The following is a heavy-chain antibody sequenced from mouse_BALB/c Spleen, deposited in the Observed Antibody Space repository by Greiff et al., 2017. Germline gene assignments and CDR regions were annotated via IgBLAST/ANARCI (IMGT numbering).Heavy chain of an antibody. D-gene: IGHD1-2*01. CDR1: GFTFNTYA. V-gene: IGHV10-1*02. CDR2: IRSKSNNYAT. J-gene: IGHJ3*01. CDR3: VRRGYGYTWFAY. Sequence: DVKLVESGGGLVQPKGSLKLSCAASGFTFNTYAMNWVRQAPGKGLEWVARIRSKSNNYATYYADSVKDRFTISRDDSQSMLYLQMNNLKTEDTAMYYCVRRGYGYTWFAYWGQGTLVTVSA.